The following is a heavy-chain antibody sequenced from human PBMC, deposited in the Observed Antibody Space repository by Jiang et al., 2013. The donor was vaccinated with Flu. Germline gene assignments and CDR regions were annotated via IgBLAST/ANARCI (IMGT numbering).Heavy chain of an antibody. CDR3: ARDLRNSGYSDY. CDR2: ISNEGSKK. D-gene: IGHD3-22*01. V-gene: IGHV3-30*04. J-gene: IGHJ4*02. Sequence: PGRSLRLSCAASGFTFSSCAMHWVRQAPGKGLEWVAVISNEGSKKYYADSVKGRFTISRDNSKNTLYLQMNSLRVEDTAVYYCARDLRNSGYSDYWGQGTLVTVSS. CDR1: GFTFSSCA.